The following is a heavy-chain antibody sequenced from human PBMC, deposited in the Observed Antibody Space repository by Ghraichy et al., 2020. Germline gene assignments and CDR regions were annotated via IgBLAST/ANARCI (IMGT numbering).Heavy chain of an antibody. CDR3: AREMSDSSGYYYPDY. CDR1: GFSFTTYS. V-gene: IGHV3-48*02. Sequence: GGSLRLSCEASGFSFTTYSMNWVRQAPGKGLEWLSYISRSGNLMFYADSVKGRFTISRDNGKNSLSLQMNSLRDEDTAVYYCAREMSDSSGYYYPDYWGQGTLVTVSS. CDR2: ISRSGNLM. D-gene: IGHD3-22*01. J-gene: IGHJ4*02.